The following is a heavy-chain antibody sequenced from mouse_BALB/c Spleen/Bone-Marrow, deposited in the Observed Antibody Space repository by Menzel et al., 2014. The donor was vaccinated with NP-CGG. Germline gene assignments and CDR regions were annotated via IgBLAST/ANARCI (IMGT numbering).Heavy chain of an antibody. CDR2: ISTYSGNT. CDR1: GYTFTAYA. D-gene: IGHD1-1*01. J-gene: IGHJ2*01. V-gene: IGHV1-67*01. Sequence: VQLQQSGPELVRPGVSVKLPCKGSGYTFTAYAMHWVEQSHAKSLEWIGLISTYSGNTHYNQNFKGKATMTVDKSSSTAYMELARLTSEDSAIYYCARNFYGSSYFDYWGQGTTLTVSS. CDR3: ARNFYGSSYFDY.